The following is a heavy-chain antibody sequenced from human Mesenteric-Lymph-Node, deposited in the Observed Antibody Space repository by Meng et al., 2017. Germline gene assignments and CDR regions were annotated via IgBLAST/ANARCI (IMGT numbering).Heavy chain of an antibody. CDR3: ARGWFGVLQGDY. J-gene: IGHJ4*02. D-gene: IGHD3-10*01. CDR2: IIPILGIA. Sequence: SVKVSCKASGGTFTSYGFTWVRQAPGQGLEWMGRIIPILGIANYAQKFQGRVTITADKSTSTAYMELRSLTSDDTAVYYCARGWFGVLQGDYWGQGTLVTVSS. CDR1: GGTFTSYG. V-gene: IGHV1-69*04.